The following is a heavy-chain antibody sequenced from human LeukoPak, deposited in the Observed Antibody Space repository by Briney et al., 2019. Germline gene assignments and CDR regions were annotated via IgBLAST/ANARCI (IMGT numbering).Heavy chain of an antibody. V-gene: IGHV4-59*01. CDR1: GGSISSYY. Sequence: PSETLSLTCTVSGGSISSYYWSWIRQPPGKGLEWIGYIYYSGSTNYNPSLKSRVTISVDTSKNQFSLKLSSVTAADTAVYYCARGNDFWSGSPVDIWGQGTMVTVSS. J-gene: IGHJ3*02. D-gene: IGHD3-3*01. CDR3: ARGNDFWSGSPVDI. CDR2: IYYSGST.